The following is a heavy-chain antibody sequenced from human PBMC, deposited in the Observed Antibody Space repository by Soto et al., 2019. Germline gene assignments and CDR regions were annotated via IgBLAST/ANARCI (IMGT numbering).Heavy chain of an antibody. Sequence: PGESLKISCKGSGYSFTSYWIGWVRQMPGKGLEWMGIIYPGDSDTRHSPSFQGQVTISADKSISTAYLQWSSLKASDTAMYYCARPNRPRTYYYDSSGYSGAFDIWGQGTMVTVSS. CDR1: GYSFTSYW. D-gene: IGHD3-22*01. J-gene: IGHJ3*02. V-gene: IGHV5-51*01. CDR3: ARPNRPRTYYYDSSGYSGAFDI. CDR2: IYPGDSDT.